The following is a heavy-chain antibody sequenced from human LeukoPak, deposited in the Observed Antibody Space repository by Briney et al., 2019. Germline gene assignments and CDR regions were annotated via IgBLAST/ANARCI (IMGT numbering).Heavy chain of an antibody. J-gene: IGHJ4*02. Sequence: SETLSLTCAVSGGSSSGYYWSWIRQPPGKGLEWIGEINHSGSTNYNPSLKSRVTISVDTSKNQFSLMLSSVTAADTAVYYCARFDNYDFWSGYWPRYFDYWGQGTLVTVSS. D-gene: IGHD3-3*01. CDR3: ARFDNYDFWSGYWPRYFDY. CDR2: INHSGST. V-gene: IGHV4-34*01. CDR1: GGSSSGYY.